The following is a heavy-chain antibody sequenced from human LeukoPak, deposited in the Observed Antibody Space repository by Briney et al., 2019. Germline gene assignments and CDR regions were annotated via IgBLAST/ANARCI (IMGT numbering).Heavy chain of an antibody. CDR3: ASNPYVTFYSMDV. CDR1: GNTLTGYN. D-gene: IGHD3-10*02. Sequence: ASVKVSCKASGNTLTGYNMPWVQQAPEQGLEWMGWINSISGGTHYAQKFQGRVTMTSDTSISTAYMELSRLRSDDTAVYYCASNPYVTFYSMDVWGRGTTVTVSS. V-gene: IGHV1-2*02. CDR2: INSISGGT. J-gene: IGHJ6*02.